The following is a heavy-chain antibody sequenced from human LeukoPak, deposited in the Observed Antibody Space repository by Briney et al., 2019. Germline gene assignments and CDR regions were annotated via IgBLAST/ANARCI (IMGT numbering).Heavy chain of an antibody. Sequence: ASVTVSCKASGYTFTSYGISWVRQAPGQGLEWMGWISAYNGNTNYAQKLQGRVTMTTDTSTSTAYMELRSLRSDDTAVYYCARDQLDLYRGIAVAEQDYWGQGTLVTVSS. V-gene: IGHV1-18*01. D-gene: IGHD6-19*01. CDR2: ISAYNGNT. CDR3: ARDQLDLYRGIAVAEQDY. CDR1: GYTFTSYG. J-gene: IGHJ4*02.